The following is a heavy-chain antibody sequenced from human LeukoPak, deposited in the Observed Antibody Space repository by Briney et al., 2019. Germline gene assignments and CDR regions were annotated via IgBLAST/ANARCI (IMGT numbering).Heavy chain of an antibody. V-gene: IGHV1-46*01. D-gene: IGHD3-22*01. CDR3: ARLPGPFFDSSGYYHYYYFYGMDV. Sequence: ASVKVSCKASGYTFTSYYIHWVRQAPGQGLEWMGIINPNGGDTSYAQKFQGRVTMTRDTSTSTVYMELSSLRSEDTAVYYCARLPGPFFDSSGYYHYYYFYGMDVWGQGTTVTVSS. CDR1: GYTFTSYY. J-gene: IGHJ6*02. CDR2: INPNGGDT.